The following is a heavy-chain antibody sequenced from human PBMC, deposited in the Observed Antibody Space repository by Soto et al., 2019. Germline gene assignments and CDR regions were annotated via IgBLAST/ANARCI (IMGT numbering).Heavy chain of an antibody. Sequence: PGESLKISCKGSGYSFTSYWIGWVRQMPGKGLEWMGIIYPGDSDTRYSPTFQGQVTISADKSISTAYLQWSSLKASDTAMYYCARPGETYSSGWSFDYWGQGTLVTVSS. J-gene: IGHJ4*02. V-gene: IGHV5-51*01. CDR1: GYSFTSYW. CDR2: IYPGDSDT. D-gene: IGHD6-19*01. CDR3: ARPGETYSSGWSFDY.